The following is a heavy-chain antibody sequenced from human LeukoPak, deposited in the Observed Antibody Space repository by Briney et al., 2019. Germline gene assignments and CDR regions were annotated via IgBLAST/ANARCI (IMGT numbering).Heavy chain of an antibody. V-gene: IGHV5-51*01. CDR1: GYSFTSYW. D-gene: IGHD1-26*01. CDR2: IYPGDSDT. J-gene: IGHJ6*02. Sequence: GESLKISCKGSGYSFTSYWIGWVRQMPGKGLEWMGIIYPGDSDTRYSPSFQGQVTISADKSISTAYLQWSSLKASDTAMYYRARQGPESWDGMDVWGQGTTVTVSS. CDR3: ARQGPESWDGMDV.